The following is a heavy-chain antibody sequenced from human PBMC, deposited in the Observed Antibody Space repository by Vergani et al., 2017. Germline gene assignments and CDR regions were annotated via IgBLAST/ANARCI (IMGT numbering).Heavy chain of an antibody. Sequence: EVQLLESGGGLVQPGGSLRLSCAASGFTFSSYAMSWVRQAPGKGLGWVSAISGSGGSTYYADCVKGRFTISRDNSKNTLYLQMNSLRAEDTALYYCETRDPGRDAFDIWGQGTMVTVSS. V-gene: IGHV3-23*01. J-gene: IGHJ3*02. CDR1: GFTFSSYA. CDR3: ETRDPGRDAFDI. CDR2: ISGSGGST.